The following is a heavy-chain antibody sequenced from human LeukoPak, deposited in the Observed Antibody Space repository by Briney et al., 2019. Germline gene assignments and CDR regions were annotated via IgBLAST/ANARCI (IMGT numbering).Heavy chain of an antibody. CDR1: GYTFTAYY. CDR2: INPNSGGT. CDR3: ARGWGSGVVIDGGWFDP. V-gene: IGHV1-2*02. J-gene: IGHJ5*02. D-gene: IGHD3-3*01. Sequence: ASVKVSCKASGYTFTAYYMHWVRQAPGQGLEWMGWINPNSGGTNYAPKFQGRVTMTRDASISTAYMELSRLRSDDTAVYYCARGWGSGVVIDGGWFDPWGQGTLVTVSS.